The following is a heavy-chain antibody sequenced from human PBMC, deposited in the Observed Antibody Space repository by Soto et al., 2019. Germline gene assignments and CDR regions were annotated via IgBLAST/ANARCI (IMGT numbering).Heavy chain of an antibody. CDR3: ASKYYDSSGYYDY. CDR1: GGSISSGGYS. CDR2: TYHSGST. J-gene: IGHJ4*02. V-gene: IGHV4-30-2*01. Sequence: SETLSLTCAVSGGSISSGGYSWSWIRQPPGKGLEWIGYTYHSGSTYYNPSLKSRVTISVDRSKNQFSLKLSSVTAADTAVYYCASKYYDSSGYYDYWGQGTLVTVSS. D-gene: IGHD3-22*01.